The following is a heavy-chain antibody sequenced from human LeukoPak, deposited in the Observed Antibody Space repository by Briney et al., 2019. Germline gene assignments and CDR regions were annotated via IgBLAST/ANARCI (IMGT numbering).Heavy chain of an antibody. CDR3: ARGVHRHSSSWYSAFFDY. Sequence: PSETLSLTCTVSDGSISSYYWSWIRQPPGKGLEWIGYIYYSGSTNYNPSLKSRVTISVDTSKNQFSLKLSSVTAADTAVYYCARGVHRHSSSWYSAFFDYWGQGTLVTVSS. V-gene: IGHV4-59*01. CDR2: IYYSGST. CDR1: DGSISSYY. D-gene: IGHD6-13*01. J-gene: IGHJ4*02.